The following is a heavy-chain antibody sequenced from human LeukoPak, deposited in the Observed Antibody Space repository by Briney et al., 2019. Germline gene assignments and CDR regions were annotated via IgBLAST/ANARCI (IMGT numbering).Heavy chain of an antibody. CDR2: IYYSGST. V-gene: IGHV4-30-4*01. Sequence: SGTLSLTCAVSSGSIGSDTWWSWVRQPPGKGLEWIGYIYYSGSTYYNPSLKSRVTISVDTSKNQFSLKLSSVTAADTAVYYCARVVYSYGEADYWGQGTLVTVSS. D-gene: IGHD5-18*01. J-gene: IGHJ4*02. CDR1: SGSIGSDTW. CDR3: ARVVYSYGEADY.